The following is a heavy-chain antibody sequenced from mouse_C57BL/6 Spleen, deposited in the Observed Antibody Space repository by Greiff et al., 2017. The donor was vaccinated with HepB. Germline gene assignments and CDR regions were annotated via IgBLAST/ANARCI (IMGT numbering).Heavy chain of an antibody. CDR1: GYSITSGYD. D-gene: IGHD1-1*01. Sequence: DVQLQESGPGMVKPSQSLSLTCTVPGYSITSGYDWHWIRHFPGNKLEWMGYISYSGSTNYNPSLKSRISITHDTSKNHFFLKLNSVTTEDTATYYCARVEDGSSPGWYFDVWGTGTTVTVSS. J-gene: IGHJ1*03. CDR3: ARVEDGSSPGWYFDV. V-gene: IGHV3-1*01. CDR2: ISYSGST.